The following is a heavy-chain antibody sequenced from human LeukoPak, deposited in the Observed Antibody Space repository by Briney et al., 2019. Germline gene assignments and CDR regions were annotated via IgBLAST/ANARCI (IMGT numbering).Heavy chain of an antibody. Sequence: GGSLRLSCAASGFTFSDYYMSWIRQAPGKGLEWVSYISSSGSTIYYADSVKDRFTISRDNAKNLLYLQMNSLRAEDTAVYYCARTPPYSSSWYYFDYWGQGTLVTVSS. CDR3: ARTPPYSSSWYYFDY. V-gene: IGHV3-11*04. CDR1: GFTFSDYY. J-gene: IGHJ4*02. CDR2: ISSSGSTI. D-gene: IGHD6-13*01.